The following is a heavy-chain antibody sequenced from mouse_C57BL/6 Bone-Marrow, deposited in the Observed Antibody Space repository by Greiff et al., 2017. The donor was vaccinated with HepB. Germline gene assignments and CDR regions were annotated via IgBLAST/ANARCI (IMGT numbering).Heavy chain of an antibody. J-gene: IGHJ1*03. Sequence: VQLQQSGAELARPGASVKLSCKASGYAFSSSWMNWVKQRPGKGLEWIGRIYPGDGDTNYNGKFKGKATLTADKSSSTAYMQLSSLTSEDSAVYFCGKGGGGWYFDVWGTGTTVTVSS. V-gene: IGHV1-82*01. CDR3: GKGGGGWYFDV. CDR2: IYPGDGDT. CDR1: GYAFSSSW.